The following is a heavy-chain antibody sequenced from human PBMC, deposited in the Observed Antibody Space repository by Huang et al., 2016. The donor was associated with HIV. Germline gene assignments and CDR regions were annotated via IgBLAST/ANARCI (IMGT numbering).Heavy chain of an antibody. CDR1: GYTFTGYY. V-gene: IGHV1-2*02. Sequence: QVQLVQSGAEVKKPGASVKVSCKASGYTFTGYYMHWVRQAPGQGLEWVGWINPNSGGTNYAQKVQGRVTMTRDTSISTAYMELSRLRSDDTAVYYCARGTGSSWYIGWFDPWGQGTLVTVSS. D-gene: IGHD6-13*01. CDR3: ARGTGSSWYIGWFDP. J-gene: IGHJ5*02. CDR2: INPNSGGT.